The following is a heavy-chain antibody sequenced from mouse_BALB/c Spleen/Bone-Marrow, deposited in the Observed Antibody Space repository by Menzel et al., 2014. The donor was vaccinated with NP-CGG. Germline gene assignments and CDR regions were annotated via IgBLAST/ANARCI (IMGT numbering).Heavy chain of an antibody. CDR3: ARDSFLITRALDY. J-gene: IGHJ4*01. CDR2: IWGDGST. D-gene: IGHD2-4*01. CDR1: GFSLTGYS. Sequence: VKLMESGPGLVAPSQSLSITCTVSGFSLTGYSVSWVRQPPGKGLEWLGMIWGDGSTDYNSALKSRLSISKDNSKSQVFLKMNSLQTDDTARYYCARDSFLITRALDYWGQGTSVTVSS. V-gene: IGHV2-6-7*01.